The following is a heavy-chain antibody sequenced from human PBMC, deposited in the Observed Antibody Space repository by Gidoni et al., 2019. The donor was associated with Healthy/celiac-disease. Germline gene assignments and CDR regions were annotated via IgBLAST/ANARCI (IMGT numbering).Heavy chain of an antibody. CDR3: APGVAGLRSLDY. V-gene: IGHV1-24*01. CDR1: GYTLTELS. CDR2: FDPEDGET. J-gene: IGHJ4*02. Sequence: VQLVQAGAELKKPGDSVEVSCKVAGYTLTELSMHWVRQAPGKGLEWMGGFDPEDGETIHAQKFQGRVTMTEDTSTDTAYMELSSLRSEDTAVYYCAPGVAGLRSLDYWVQGTLVTVSS. D-gene: IGHD5-12*01.